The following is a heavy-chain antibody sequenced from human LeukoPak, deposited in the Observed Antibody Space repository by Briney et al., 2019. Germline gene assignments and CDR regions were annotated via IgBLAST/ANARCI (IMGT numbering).Heavy chain of an antibody. D-gene: IGHD3-3*01. J-gene: IGHJ4*02. CDR3: ARRGDYDFWSGDDY. Sequence: ASVKVSCKVSGYTLTELSMHWVRQAPGKGLEWMGGFDPEDGETIYAQKFQGRVTITADESTSTAYMELSSLRSEDTAVYYCARRGDYDFWSGDDYWGQGILVTVSS. CDR1: GYTLTELS. V-gene: IGHV1-24*01. CDR2: FDPEDGET.